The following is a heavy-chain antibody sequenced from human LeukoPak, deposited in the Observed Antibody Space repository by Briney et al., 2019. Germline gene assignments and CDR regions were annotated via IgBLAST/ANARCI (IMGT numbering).Heavy chain of an antibody. D-gene: IGHD3-16*02. Sequence: PGGSLRLSCAASGFTLSSYWMHWVRQAPGKGLVWVSRINSDGSSTNYADSVKGRFTISRDNAKNTLYLQMNSLRAEDTAVYYCTRGLSGGYRYTEDYWGQGTLVTVSS. CDR1: GFTLSSYW. CDR3: TRGLSGGYRYTEDY. V-gene: IGHV3-74*01. CDR2: INSDGSST. J-gene: IGHJ4*02.